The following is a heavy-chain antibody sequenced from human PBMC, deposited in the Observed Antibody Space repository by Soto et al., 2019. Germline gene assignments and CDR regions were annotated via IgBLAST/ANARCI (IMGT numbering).Heavy chain of an antibody. J-gene: IGHJ4*02. V-gene: IGHV4-4*02. CDR2: IYHSGST. CDR1: GGSISRSNW. Sequence: SETLSLTCAVSGGSISRSNWWSWVRQPPGKGLEWIGEIYHSGSTNYHPSLKSRVTISVDKTKNQFSLKLTSLTAADTAVYYCARSITFDWLFFDNWGQGTLVTVSS. CDR3: ARSITFDWLFFDN. D-gene: IGHD3-9*01.